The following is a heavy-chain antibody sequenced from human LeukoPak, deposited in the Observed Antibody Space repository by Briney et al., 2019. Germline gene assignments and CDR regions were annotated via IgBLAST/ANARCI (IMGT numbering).Heavy chain of an antibody. D-gene: IGHD1-26*01. V-gene: IGHV4-59*01. Sequence: KTSETLSLTCTVSGASISSYYWSWLRQPPGKGLEWIGHIYYSVSTNYNPSLKSRVTISVDTSKNQFSLKVSSVTAADTAVYFCARDRGVGAYYFDYWGQGALVTVSS. CDR3: ARDRGVGAYYFDY. CDR2: IYYSVST. CDR1: GASISSYY. J-gene: IGHJ4*02.